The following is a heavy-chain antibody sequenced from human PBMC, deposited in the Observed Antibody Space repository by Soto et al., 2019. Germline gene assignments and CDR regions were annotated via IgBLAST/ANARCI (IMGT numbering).Heavy chain of an antibody. CDR3: ASTPPVVVVITHYYYGMDV. CDR2: IYSGGST. J-gene: IGHJ6*02. CDR1: GFTVSSNY. V-gene: IGHV3-66*01. Sequence: EVQLVESGGGLVQPGGSLRLSCAASGFTVSSNYMSWVRQAPGKGLEWVSVIYSGGSTYYADSVKGRFTISRDNSKNTLYLKMNSLRAEDTAVYYCASTPPVVVVITHYYYGMDVWGQGTTVTVSS. D-gene: IGHD3-22*01.